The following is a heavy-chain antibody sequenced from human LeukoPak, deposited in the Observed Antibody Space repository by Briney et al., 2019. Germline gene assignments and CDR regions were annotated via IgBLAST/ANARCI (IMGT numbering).Heavy chain of an antibody. J-gene: IGHJ4*02. CDR3: ARAGYSSSWYFY. Sequence: PSETLSLTCTVSGGSFSNHYWSWIRQPPGKGLEWIGSIYYSGSTYYNPSLKSRVTISVDTSKNQFSLKLSSVTAADTAVYYCARAGYSSSWYFYWGQGTLVTVSS. CDR1: GGSFSNHY. D-gene: IGHD6-13*01. CDR2: IYYSGST. V-gene: IGHV4-59*11.